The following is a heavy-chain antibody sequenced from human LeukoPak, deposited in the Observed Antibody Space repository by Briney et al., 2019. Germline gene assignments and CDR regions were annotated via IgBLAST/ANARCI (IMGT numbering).Heavy chain of an antibody. Sequence: GGSLRLSCAASGFTFTSYNMNWVRQAPGKGLEWVSSITSSSSYIYYADSVKGRFTISRDNAKNSLYLQMDSPRVEDTAVYYCAELGITMIGGVWGKGTTVTISS. J-gene: IGHJ6*04. V-gene: IGHV3-21*06. CDR1: GFTFTSYN. CDR2: ITSSSSYI. CDR3: AELGITMIGGV. D-gene: IGHD3-10*02.